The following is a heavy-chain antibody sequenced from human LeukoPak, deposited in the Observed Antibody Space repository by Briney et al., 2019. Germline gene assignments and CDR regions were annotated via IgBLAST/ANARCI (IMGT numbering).Heavy chain of an antibody. V-gene: IGHV1-46*01. CDR2: INPSGGST. CDR1: GYTFTSYY. J-gene: IGHJ4*02. Sequence: ASVKVSCKASGYTFTSYYMHWARQAPGQGLERMGIINPSGGSTSYAQKFQGRVTMTRDTSTSTVYMELSSLRSEDTAVYYRARAVAGTFDYWGQGTLVTVSS. CDR3: ARAVAGTFDY. D-gene: IGHD6-19*01.